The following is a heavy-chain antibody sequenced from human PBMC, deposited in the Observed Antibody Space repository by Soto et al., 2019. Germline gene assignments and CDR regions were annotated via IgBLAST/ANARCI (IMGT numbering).Heavy chain of an antibody. D-gene: IGHD2-2*01. CDR2: LIPIFGTA. V-gene: IGHV1-69*01. J-gene: IGHJ6*02. CDR1: GGTFSSSA. Sequence: QVQLVQSGAEVKKPGSSVKVSCKASGGTFSSSAISWVRQAPGQGLEWMGGLIPIFGTANYAQKFQGRVTITADESTSTAYMELSSLRSEDTAVYYCARDQDIVVVPAAKHYYYYGMDVWGQGTTVTVSS. CDR3: ARDQDIVVVPAAKHYYYYGMDV.